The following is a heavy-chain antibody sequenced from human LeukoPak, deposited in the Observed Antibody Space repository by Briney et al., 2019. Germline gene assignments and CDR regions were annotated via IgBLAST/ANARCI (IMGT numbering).Heavy chain of an antibody. J-gene: IGHJ5*02. D-gene: IGHD1-14*01. V-gene: IGHV3-23*01. CDR2: ITGSGDYT. CDR3: ANKPAGFDP. Sequence: PGGSLRLSCVASGFTFSSYAMSWVRQAPGKGLEWVSSITGSGDYTYYADSVKGRFTISRDNSKNTLYLQMNSLRAEDTAVYYCANKPAGFDPWGQGTLVTVSS. CDR1: GFTFSSYA.